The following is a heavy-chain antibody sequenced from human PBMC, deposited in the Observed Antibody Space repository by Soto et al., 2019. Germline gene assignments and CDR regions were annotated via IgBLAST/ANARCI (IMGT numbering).Heavy chain of an antibody. V-gene: IGHV1-18*01. J-gene: IGHJ3*01. CDR3: ARGGGAYDV. Sequence: QVQLVQSGAEVKRPGATVKVSCKASGYIVTRSGITWLRQAPGQGLEWMGCISEYGDSNYSEKLQDRVSLTTDTYTNTAYMELRSLGSDDTGVYYCARGGGAYDVWGQGTRITVSS. CDR1: GYIVTRSG. CDR2: ISEYGDS.